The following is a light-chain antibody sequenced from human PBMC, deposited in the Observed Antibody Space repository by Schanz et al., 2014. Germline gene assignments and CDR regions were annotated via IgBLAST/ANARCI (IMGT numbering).Light chain of an antibody. CDR1: SSDVGSYNL. V-gene: IGLV2-23*01. CDR2: EGS. J-gene: IGLJ1*01. CDR3: CSYAGSSYV. Sequence: QSALTQPASVSGSPGQSITISCTGTSSDVGSYNLVSWYQQHPGKAPKLMIYEGSKRPSGVSNRFSGSKSGNTASLRISGLQAEEEADYYCCSYAGSSYVFGTGTKLTVL.